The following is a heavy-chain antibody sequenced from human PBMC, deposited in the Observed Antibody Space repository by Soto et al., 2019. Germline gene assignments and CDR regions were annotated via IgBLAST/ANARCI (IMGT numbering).Heavy chain of an antibody. CDR3: ARSPITMIVVVIPYYFDY. D-gene: IGHD3-22*01. Sequence: GASVKVSCKTSGYTFVDYFIHWVRQAPGQGLEWMGIISLRHHSTSYAQKFQGRVTMTRDTSTSTVYMELSSLRSEDTAVYYCARSPITMIVVVIPYYFDYWGQGTLVTVSS. J-gene: IGHJ4*02. V-gene: IGHV1-46*01. CDR2: ISLRHHST. CDR1: GYTFVDYF.